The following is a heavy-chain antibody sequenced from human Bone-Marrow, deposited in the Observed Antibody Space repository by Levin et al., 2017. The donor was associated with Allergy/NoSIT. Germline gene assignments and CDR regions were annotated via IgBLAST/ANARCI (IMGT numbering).Heavy chain of an antibody. CDR1: GGSISSGDYY. CDR3: ARVQPAGYDFWSGYSAFDI. V-gene: IGHV4-30-4*01. CDR2: IYYSGST. J-gene: IGHJ3*02. Sequence: SETLSLTCTVSGGSISSGDYYWSWIRQPPGKGLEWIGYIYYSGSTYYNPSLKSRVTISVDTSKNQFSLKLSSVTAADTAVYYCARVQPAGYDFWSGYSAFDIWGQGTMVTVSS. D-gene: IGHD3-3*01.